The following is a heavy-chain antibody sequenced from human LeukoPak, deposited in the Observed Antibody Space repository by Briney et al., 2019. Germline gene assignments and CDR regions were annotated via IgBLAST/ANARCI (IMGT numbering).Heavy chain of an antibody. J-gene: IGHJ5*02. Sequence: SGTLSLTCTASGCSISSYYWSWIRQPAGKGLEWIGRIYTSGSTNYNPSLKSRVTMSVDTAKNQFSMKLSDVTAADTAVYYGARDDRNRFDPWGQGTLVTVSS. CDR1: GCSISSYY. V-gene: IGHV4-4*07. CDR2: IYTSGST. CDR3: ARDDRNRFDP.